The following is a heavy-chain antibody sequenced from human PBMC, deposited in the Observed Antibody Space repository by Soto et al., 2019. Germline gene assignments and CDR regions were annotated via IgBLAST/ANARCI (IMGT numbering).Heavy chain of an antibody. CDR2: IYTSGST. CDR1: VGSIISYY. Sequence: SQTLSVTCTLSVGSIISYYWSWIRKNAGKGLEWIGRIYTSGSTNYNPSLKSRVTMSVDTSKNQFSLKLSSVTAADTAVYYCAMVRGVIIEERYEFDPWGQETLGSVSS. J-gene: IGHJ5*02. D-gene: IGHD3-10*01. V-gene: IGHV4-4*07. CDR3: AMVRGVIIEERYEFDP.